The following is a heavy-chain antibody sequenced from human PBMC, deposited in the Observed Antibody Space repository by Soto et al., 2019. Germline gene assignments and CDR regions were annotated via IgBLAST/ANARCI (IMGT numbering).Heavy chain of an antibody. J-gene: IGHJ3*02. V-gene: IGHV1-46*01. D-gene: IGHD5-18*01. CDR3: ARDQKRVDTAPDAFDI. Sequence: GASVKVSCKASGYTFTSYYMHWVRQAPGQGLEWMGIINPSGGSTSYAQKFQGRVTMTRDTSTSTVYMELSSLRSEDTAVYYCARDQKRVDTAPDAFDIWGQGTMVTVSS. CDR2: INPSGGST. CDR1: GYTFTSYY.